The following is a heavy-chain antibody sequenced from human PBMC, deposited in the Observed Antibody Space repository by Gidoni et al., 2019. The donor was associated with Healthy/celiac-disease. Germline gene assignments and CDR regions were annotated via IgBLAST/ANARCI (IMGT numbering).Heavy chain of an antibody. CDR3: ARLHSYGYHHLDY. CDR2: IYFSGST. Sequence: QLQLQESGPGLVKPSETLSLTCSVSGGSIRSSSYYWGWIRQPPGKGLEWIGTIYFSGSTYYNPSLKSRVTISVDTSKNQFSLKLTSVTAADTAVYFCARLHSYGYHHLDYWGQGTLVTVSS. V-gene: IGHV4-39*01. D-gene: IGHD5-18*01. CDR1: GGSIRSSSYY. J-gene: IGHJ4*02.